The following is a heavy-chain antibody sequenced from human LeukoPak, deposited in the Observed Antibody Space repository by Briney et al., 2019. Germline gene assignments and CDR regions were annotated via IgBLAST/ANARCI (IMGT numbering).Heavy chain of an antibody. Sequence: PGGSLRLSCAASGFTFSSYSMNWVRQAPGKGLEWVSSISSSSSYIYYADSVKGRFTISRDNAKNSLYLQMNSLRAEDTAVYYCARDQAKRRIAAAGIHWFDPWGQGTPVTVSS. CDR3: ARDQAKRRIAAAGIHWFDP. J-gene: IGHJ5*02. CDR1: GFTFSSYS. V-gene: IGHV3-21*01. CDR2: ISSSSSYI. D-gene: IGHD6-13*01.